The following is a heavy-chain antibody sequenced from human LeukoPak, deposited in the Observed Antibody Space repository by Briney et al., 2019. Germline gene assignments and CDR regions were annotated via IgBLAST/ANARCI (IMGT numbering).Heavy chain of an antibody. CDR2: IRSKANSYAT. CDR1: GFTFSGSA. D-gene: IGHD6-6*01. J-gene: IGHJ4*02. CDR3: TRHRKPEYNFDY. V-gene: IGHV3-73*01. Sequence: PGGSLRLSCSASGFTFSGSAMHWVRQASGKGLEWVGRIRSKANSYATAYAASVKGRFTISRDDSKNTAYLQMNSLKTEDTAVYYCTRHRKPEYNFDYWGQGTLVTVSS.